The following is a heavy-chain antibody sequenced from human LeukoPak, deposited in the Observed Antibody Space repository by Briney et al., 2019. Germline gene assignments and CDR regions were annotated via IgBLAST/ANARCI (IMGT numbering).Heavy chain of an antibody. J-gene: IGHJ5*02. CDR3: ARDDPTGSPFDWFDP. V-gene: IGHV3-11*04. D-gene: IGHD6-13*01. CDR2: ISSSGGTI. CDR1: GFTFSDYY. Sequence: GGSLRLSCAASGFTFSDYYMSWIRQAPGKGLEWVSYISSSGGTIYYADSVKGRFTISRDNAKNSLYLQMNSLRVEDTAVYYCARDDPTGSPFDWFDPWGQGTLVTVSS.